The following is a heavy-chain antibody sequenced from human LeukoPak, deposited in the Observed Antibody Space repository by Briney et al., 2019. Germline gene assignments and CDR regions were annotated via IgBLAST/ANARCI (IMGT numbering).Heavy chain of an antibody. Sequence: ASVKVSCKASGYTFSSYAMNWVRQAPGQGLEWMGWINTNTGNPTYAQGFTGRFVFSMDTSVSTAYLQISSLQAEDTAVYYCARSNNDGDYLGVGFDYWGQGTLVTVSS. CDR3: ARSNNDGDYLGVGFDY. D-gene: IGHD4-17*01. V-gene: IGHV7-4-1*02. CDR2: INTNTGNP. CDR1: GYTFSSYA. J-gene: IGHJ4*02.